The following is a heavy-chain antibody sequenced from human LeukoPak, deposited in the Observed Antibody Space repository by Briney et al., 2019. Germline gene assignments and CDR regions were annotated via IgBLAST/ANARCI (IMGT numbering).Heavy chain of an antibody. J-gene: IGHJ4*02. Sequence: GGSLRLSCAASGFTFSTYGMSWVRQAPGKGLEWVSAISGGGGSTYYADSVKGRFTISRDNSKNTLYLQMNSLRAEDTALYYCAKDHCSSASCYEFDYWGQGILVTVSS. V-gene: IGHV3-23*01. CDR1: GFTFSTYG. CDR2: ISGGGGST. CDR3: AKDHCSSASCYEFDY. D-gene: IGHD2-2*01.